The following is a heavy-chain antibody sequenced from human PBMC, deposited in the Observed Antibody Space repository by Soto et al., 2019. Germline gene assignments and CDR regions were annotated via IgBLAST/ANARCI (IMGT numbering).Heavy chain of an antibody. D-gene: IGHD3-16*01. CDR1: GYTFTSYA. J-gene: IGHJ4*02. Sequence: ASVKVSCKASGYTFTSYAMHWVRQAPGQRLEWMGWINAGNGNRKYSQKFQGRVTITRDTSASTAYMELSSLRPEDTAVYYCARVIGGLYYFDYWGQGTLVTVSS. CDR2: INAGNGNR. V-gene: IGHV1-3*01. CDR3: ARVIGGLYYFDY.